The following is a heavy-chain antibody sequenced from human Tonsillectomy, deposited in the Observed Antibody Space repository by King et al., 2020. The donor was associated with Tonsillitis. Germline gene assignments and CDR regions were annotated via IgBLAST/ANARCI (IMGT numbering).Heavy chain of an antibody. J-gene: IGHJ4*02. D-gene: IGHD3-3*01. CDR1: GGSISSYY. V-gene: IGHV4-59*01. Sequence: VQLQESGPGLVKPSETLSLTCTVSGGSISSYYWSWIRQPQGKGLEWIGYIYYSGSTNYNPSLKSRVTISVDTSKNQFSLKLSSVTAADTAVYYCARASTIFGVVIGIDYWGQGTLVTVSS. CDR3: ARASTIFGVVIGIDY. CDR2: IYYSGST.